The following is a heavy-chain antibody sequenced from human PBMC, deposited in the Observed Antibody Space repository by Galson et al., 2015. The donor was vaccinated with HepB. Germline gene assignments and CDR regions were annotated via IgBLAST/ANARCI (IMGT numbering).Heavy chain of an antibody. CDR3: ARDQKYYDSSGYNLYY. D-gene: IGHD3-22*01. V-gene: IGHV1-69*13. CDR1: GGTFSSYA. Sequence: SVKVSCKASGGTFSSYAISWVRQAPGQGLEWMGGIIPIFGIANYAQKFQGRVTITADESTSTAYMELSSLSSEDTAVYYCARDQKYYDSSGYNLYYWGQGTLVTVSS. J-gene: IGHJ4*02. CDR2: IIPIFGIA.